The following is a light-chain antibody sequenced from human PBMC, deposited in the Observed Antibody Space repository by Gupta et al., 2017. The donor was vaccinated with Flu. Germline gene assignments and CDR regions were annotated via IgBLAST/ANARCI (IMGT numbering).Light chain of an antibody. V-gene: IGLV1-51*02. CDR2: ENT. CDR3: GTWDNSLDSWV. J-gene: IGLJ3*02. Sequence: KVTISCSGSSSNIGNNDVSWYQQFPGRAPRLLIYENTRRPSGIPDRFSGSRSGTSAALGITGLQPADEADYYCGTWDNSLDSWVLGGGTRLTVL. CDR1: SSNIGNND.